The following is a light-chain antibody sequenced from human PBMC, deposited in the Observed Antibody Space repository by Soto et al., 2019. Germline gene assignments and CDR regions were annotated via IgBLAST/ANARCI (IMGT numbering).Light chain of an antibody. J-gene: IGKJ3*01. V-gene: IGKV1-9*01. Sequence: DIHLTQSPSFLSASVGDRVTITCRASQGISSYLAWYQQKPGKAPKLLIYAASTLQSGVPSRFSGSGSGTEFTLTISSLQPEDFATYYCQQLLFGPGTKVDIK. CDR3: QQLL. CDR1: QGISSY. CDR2: AAS.